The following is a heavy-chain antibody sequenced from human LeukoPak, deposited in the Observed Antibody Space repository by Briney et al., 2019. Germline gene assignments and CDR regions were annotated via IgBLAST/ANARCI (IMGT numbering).Heavy chain of an antibody. V-gene: IGHV3-48*01. Sequence: GGSLRLSCAASGFTFSSYSMNWVRQAPGEGLEWVSYISSSSSTIYYADSVKGRFTISRDNAKNSLYLQMNSLRAEDTAVYYCARGLDIVATDPLGGWGQGTLVTVSS. J-gene: IGHJ4*02. CDR2: ISSSSSTI. CDR1: GFTFSSYS. CDR3: ARGLDIVATDPLGG. D-gene: IGHD5-12*01.